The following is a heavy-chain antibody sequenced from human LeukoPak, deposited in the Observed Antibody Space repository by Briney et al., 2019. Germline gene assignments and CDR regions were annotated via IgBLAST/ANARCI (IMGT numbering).Heavy chain of an antibody. CDR3: ARRVSGWYVNY. D-gene: IGHD6-19*01. CDR1: GGSLSGYY. J-gene: IGHJ4*02. CDR2: INHSGST. V-gene: IGHV4-34*01. Sequence: SETLSLTCAVYGGSLSGYYWSWIRQPPGKGLEWIGEINHSGSTNYNPSLKSRVTISVDTSKNQFSLKLSSVTAADTAVYYCARRVSGWYVNYWGQGTLVTVSS.